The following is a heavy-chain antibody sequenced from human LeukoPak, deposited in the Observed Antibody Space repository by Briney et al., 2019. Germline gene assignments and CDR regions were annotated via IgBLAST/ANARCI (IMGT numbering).Heavy chain of an antibody. D-gene: IGHD3-10*01. J-gene: IGHJ4*02. CDR1: GGSISTYY. V-gene: IGHV4-59*01. Sequence: SETLSLTCTVSGGSISTYYWSWIRQPPGKGLEWIGYIYYSGSTNYNPSLKSRVTISVDTSKNQFSLKLRSVTAADTAVYFCAREASRAGTYYFDYWGQGTLLTVSS. CDR3: AREASRAGTYYFDY. CDR2: IYYSGST.